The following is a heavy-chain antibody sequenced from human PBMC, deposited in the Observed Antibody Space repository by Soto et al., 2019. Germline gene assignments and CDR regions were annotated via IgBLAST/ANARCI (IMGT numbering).Heavy chain of an antibody. J-gene: IGHJ4*02. V-gene: IGHV3-23*01. CDR2: IGVTEGST. Sequence: PGGSLRLSCAASGFAFSSYWMHWVRQAPGKGLEWISTIGVTEGSTYYADSVKGRFTISRDNSKSTLYLQMNSLGGGDTALYYCAKVMYTWNDVAAFDSWGQGTLVTVSS. CDR1: GFAFSSYW. CDR3: AKVMYTWNDVAAFDS. D-gene: IGHD1-1*01.